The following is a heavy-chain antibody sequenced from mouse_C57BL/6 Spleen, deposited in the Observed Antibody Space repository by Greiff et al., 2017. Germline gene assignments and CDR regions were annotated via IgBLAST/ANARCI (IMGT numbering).Heavy chain of an antibody. CDR1: GYTFTSYG. D-gene: IGHD4-1*01. V-gene: IGHV1-81*01. Sequence: VQLKESGAELARPGASVKLSCKASGYTFTSYGISWVKQRTGQGLEWIGEIYPRSGNTYYNEKFKGKATLTSDKSSSTAYMELRSLTSEDSAVYFCARDWDGGYFDVWGTGTTVTVSS. CDR3: ARDWDGGYFDV. J-gene: IGHJ1*03. CDR2: IYPRSGNT.